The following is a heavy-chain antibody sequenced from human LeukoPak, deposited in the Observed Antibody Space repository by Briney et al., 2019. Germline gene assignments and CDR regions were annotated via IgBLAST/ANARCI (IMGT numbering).Heavy chain of an antibody. V-gene: IGHV3-23*01. CDR3: ARGVWGSYRLFDY. J-gene: IGHJ4*02. CDR2: ISGNGGRT. Sequence: PGGSLRLSCAASGFTFSSYAMSWVRQAPGKGLEWVSVISGNGGRTYYADSVKGRFTISRDNAKNSLYLQMNNLRAEDTAVYYCARGVWGSYRLFDYWGQGTLVTVSS. CDR1: GFTFSSYA. D-gene: IGHD3-16*02.